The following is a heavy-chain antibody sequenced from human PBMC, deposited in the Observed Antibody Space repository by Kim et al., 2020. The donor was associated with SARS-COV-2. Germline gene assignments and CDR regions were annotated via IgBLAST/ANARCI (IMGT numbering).Heavy chain of an antibody. CDR2: ISSSGSTI. V-gene: IGHV3-48*03. J-gene: IGHJ3*01. D-gene: IGHD2-8*01. Sequence: GGSLRLSCAASGFTFSSYEMNWVRQAPGKGLEWVSYISSSGSTIYYADSVKGRFTISRDNAKNSLYLQMNSLRAEDTAVYYCARTGGGDSVPGVSSESWGQGTMVTVSS. CDR1: GFTFSSYE. CDR3: ARTGGGDSVPGVSSES.